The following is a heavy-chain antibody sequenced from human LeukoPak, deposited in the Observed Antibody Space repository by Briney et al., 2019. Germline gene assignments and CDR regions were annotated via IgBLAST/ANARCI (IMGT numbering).Heavy chain of an antibody. CDR1: GFTFSSYW. CDR2: IKSDGSST. D-gene: IGHD2-21*01. J-gene: IGHJ2*01. CDR3: TRELPFDL. Sequence: PGGSLRLSCAAPGFTFSSYWMHWVRQAPGKGLVWVSRIKSDGSSTNYADSVKGRFTISRDNAKNTLYLQMNSLRAEDTAVYYCTRELPFDLWGRGTLVTVSS. V-gene: IGHV3-74*01.